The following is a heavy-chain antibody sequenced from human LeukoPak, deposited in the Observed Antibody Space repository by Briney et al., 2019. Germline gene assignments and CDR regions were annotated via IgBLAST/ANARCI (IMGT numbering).Heavy chain of an antibody. D-gene: IGHD5-18*01. CDR3: ARAGRGYSYAFEY. V-gene: IGHV3-74*01. J-gene: IGHJ4*02. Sequence: PGGSLRLSCAASGFTFSNYWMHWVRQAPGKGLVWVSRINSDGSSTTYADSVKGRFTISRDNGQNTLYLQMNSLRAEDTAVYYCARAGRGYSYAFEYWGQGTLVTVSS. CDR1: GFTFSNYW. CDR2: INSDGSST.